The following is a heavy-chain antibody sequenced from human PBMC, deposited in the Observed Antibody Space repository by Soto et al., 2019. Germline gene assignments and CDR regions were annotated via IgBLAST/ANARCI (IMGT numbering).Heavy chain of an antibody. CDR3: ARTLDTAMVLHGIYYYYGMDV. CDR1: GGTFSSYA. D-gene: IGHD5-18*01. CDR2: IIPIFGTA. Sequence: ASVKVSCKASGGTFSSYAISWVRQAPGQGLEWMGGIIPIFGTANYAQKFQGRVTITADESTSTAYMELSSLRSEDTAVYYCARTLDTAMVLHGIYYYYGMDVWGQGTTVTVSS. J-gene: IGHJ6*02. V-gene: IGHV1-69*13.